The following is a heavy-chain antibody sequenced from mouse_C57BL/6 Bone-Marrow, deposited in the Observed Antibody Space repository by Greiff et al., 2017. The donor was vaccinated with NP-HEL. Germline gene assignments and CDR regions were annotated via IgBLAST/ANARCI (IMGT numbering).Heavy chain of an antibody. CDR3: ARWALYYAMDY. CDR2: IDPSDSYT. V-gene: IGHV1-50*01. CDR1: GYTFTSYW. Sequence: QVQLQQPGAELVKPGASVKLSCKASGYTFTSYWMQWVKQRPGQGLEWIGEIDPSDSYTNYNQKFKGKATLTVDTSSSTAYMQLSSLTSEDSAVYYCARWALYYAMDYWGQGTSVTVSS. J-gene: IGHJ4*01.